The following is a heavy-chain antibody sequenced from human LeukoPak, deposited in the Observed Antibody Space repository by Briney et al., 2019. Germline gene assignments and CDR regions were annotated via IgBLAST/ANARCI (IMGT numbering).Heavy chain of an antibody. V-gene: IGHV1-2*02. CDR2: INPNSGGT. Sequence: ALVKVSCKASGYTVTGYYMHWVRQAPGQGLEWMGWINPNSGGTNYAQKFQGRVTMTKDTSISTAYMELSRLRSDDTAVYYCAREQSSGYYTRGAFDIWGQGTMVTVSS. D-gene: IGHD3-22*01. J-gene: IGHJ3*02. CDR3: AREQSSGYYTRGAFDI. CDR1: GYTVTGYY.